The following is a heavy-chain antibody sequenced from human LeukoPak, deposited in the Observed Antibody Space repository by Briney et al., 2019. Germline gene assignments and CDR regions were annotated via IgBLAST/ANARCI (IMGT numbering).Heavy chain of an antibody. D-gene: IGHD3-10*01. CDR1: GGSISSYY. Sequence: SETLSLTCTISGGSISSYYWSWIRQPPGKGLEWIGYIYYSGSTNYNPSLKSRVTISVGTSKNQFSLKLSSVTAADTAVYYCARVGTLWFGELAPYNWFDPWGQGTLVTVSS. CDR2: IYYSGST. V-gene: IGHV4-59*01. CDR3: ARVGTLWFGELAPYNWFDP. J-gene: IGHJ5*02.